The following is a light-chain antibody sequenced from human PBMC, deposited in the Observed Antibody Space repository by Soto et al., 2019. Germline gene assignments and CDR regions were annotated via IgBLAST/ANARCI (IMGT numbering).Light chain of an antibody. CDR1: SSDVGSHNL. Sequence: QSALTQPASVSGSPGQSITISCTGSSSDVGSHNLVSWYQQYPGKAPKLMIFEANKRPSGVSNRFSGSKSGNTAPLTVSGLQADDEADYYCCSYVGTSTIFGGGTKLTVL. V-gene: IGLV2-23*01. CDR3: CSYVGTSTI. CDR2: EAN. J-gene: IGLJ2*01.